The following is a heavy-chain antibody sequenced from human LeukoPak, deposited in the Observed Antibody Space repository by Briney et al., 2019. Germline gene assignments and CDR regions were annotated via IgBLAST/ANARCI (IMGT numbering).Heavy chain of an antibody. D-gene: IGHD1-26*01. J-gene: IGHJ4*02. CDR2: ISGGGGGT. CDR3: ARDRGELLADY. Sequence: GGSLRLSCAASGFTFSSDAMSWVRQAPGKGLEWVSAISGGGGGTYYADSVKGRFTISRDNSKNTLYLQMNSLRAEDTAVYYCARDRGELLADYWGQGTLVTVSS. V-gene: IGHV3-23*01. CDR1: GFTFSSDA.